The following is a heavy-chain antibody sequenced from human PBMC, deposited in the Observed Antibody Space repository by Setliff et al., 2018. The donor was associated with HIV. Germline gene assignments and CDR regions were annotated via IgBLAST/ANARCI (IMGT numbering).Heavy chain of an antibody. D-gene: IGHD3-22*01. J-gene: IGHJ5*02. V-gene: IGHV4-61*02. CDR2: NYTSGST. CDR1: GSSISSASYY. Sequence: SETLSLTCTVSGSSISSASYYWSWIRQPAGKGLEWIGRNYTSGSTNYNPSIKSRVTISVDTSKNQFSLKLNSVTAADTAVYYCARAISPQYYGSSGYYLAWGQLTLVTVAA. CDR3: ARAISPQYYGSSGYYLA.